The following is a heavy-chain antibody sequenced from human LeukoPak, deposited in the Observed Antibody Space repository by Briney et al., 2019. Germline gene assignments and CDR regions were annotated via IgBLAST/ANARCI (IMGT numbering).Heavy chain of an antibody. V-gene: IGHV3-74*01. CDR3: ARDRKSGESSEIDF. J-gene: IGHJ4*02. D-gene: IGHD3-10*01. CDR1: GFTFSNYW. CDR2: INRDGSTT. Sequence: GGSLRLSCAASGFTFSNYWVHWVRQAPGKGLVWVSRINRDGSTTNYADSVRGRFTVSRDNAKNTMNLQMNSLRAEDTAVYYCARDRKSGESSEIDFWGQGTLVTVSS.